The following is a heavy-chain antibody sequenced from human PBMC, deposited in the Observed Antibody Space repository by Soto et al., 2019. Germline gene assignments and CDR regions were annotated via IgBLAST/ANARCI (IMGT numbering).Heavy chain of an antibody. J-gene: IGHJ4*02. D-gene: IGHD1-26*01. V-gene: IGHV1-69*01. CDR2: IIPIFGTA. CDR1: RGTFSSYS. CDR3: ARDGGRHSGGIDY. Sequence: VQLVQSGAEVKKPGSSVKVSCKASRGTFSSYSINWVRQAPGQGLEWMGEIIPIFGTANYAQKFQGRVTITADESTSTAYMELSSLRSEDTAVYYCARDGGRHSGGIDYWGQGTLVTVSS.